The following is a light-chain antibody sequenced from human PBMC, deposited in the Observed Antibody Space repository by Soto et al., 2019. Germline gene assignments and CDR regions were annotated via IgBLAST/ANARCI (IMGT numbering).Light chain of an antibody. J-gene: IGKJ4*01. Sequence: EIVLAQSPGTLSLSPGERATLSCRASQRVSNTYLAWYHQKPGQAPRLLIYGVSSRATVIPDRFSGSGSGTDFTLTSSRLEPGDFAVYYCQQYRSSPVTFGGGAKVEIK. V-gene: IGKV3-20*01. CDR2: GVS. CDR1: QRVSNTY. CDR3: QQYRSSPVT.